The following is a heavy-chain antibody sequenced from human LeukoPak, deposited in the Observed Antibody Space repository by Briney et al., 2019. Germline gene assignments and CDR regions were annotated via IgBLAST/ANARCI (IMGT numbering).Heavy chain of an antibody. CDR2: TNQDGSVN. V-gene: IGHV3-7*03. CDR1: GFTFSSYW. Sequence: GGSLRLSCAASGFTFSSYWMNWVRQAPGKGLEWVASTNQDGSVNKYVDSLKGRFTISRDNGKNSLYLQMDSLRVEDTAVYYWASLVGGGRFDSGARGPLVMFSS. CDR3: ASLVGGGRFDS. D-gene: IGHD1-26*01. J-gene: IGHJ5*01.